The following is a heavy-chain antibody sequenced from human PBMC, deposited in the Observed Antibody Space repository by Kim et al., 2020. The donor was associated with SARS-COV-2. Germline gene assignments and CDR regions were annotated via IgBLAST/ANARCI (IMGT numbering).Heavy chain of an antibody. Sequence: ASVKVSCKASGYTFTSYYMHWVRQAPGQGLEWMGIINPSGGSTSYAQKFQGRVTMTRDTSTSTVYMELSSLRSEDTAVYYCARGGIQLFRDDAFDIWGQGTMVTVSS. CDR1: GYTFTSYY. CDR3: ARGGIQLFRDDAFDI. J-gene: IGHJ3*02. D-gene: IGHD5-18*01. CDR2: INPSGGST. V-gene: IGHV1-46*01.